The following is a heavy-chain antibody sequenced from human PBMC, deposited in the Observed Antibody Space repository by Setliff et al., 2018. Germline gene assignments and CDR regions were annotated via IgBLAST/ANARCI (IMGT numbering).Heavy chain of an antibody. J-gene: IGHJ3*02. CDR3: TKRALYDGSAVWAFDI. CDR2: IQGKTEGETT. V-gene: IGHV3-15*07. CDR1: GFNFFNVW. Sequence: GGSLRLSCAASGFNFFNVWMDWVRQAPGQGPEWVARIQGKTEGETTDYASFVKGRFTISRDNSKNTLYLQMNSLRPEDTAVYYCTKRALYDGSAVWAFDIWGQGTMVTVSS. D-gene: IGHD3-22*01.